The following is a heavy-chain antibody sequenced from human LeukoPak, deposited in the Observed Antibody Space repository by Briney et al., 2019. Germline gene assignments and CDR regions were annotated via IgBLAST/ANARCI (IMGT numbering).Heavy chain of an antibody. CDR2: IYYTGST. V-gene: IGHV4-59*01. Sequence: SETLSLTCTVSGGSISSYYSSWIRQPPGKGLEWIGYIYYTGSTTYNPSLKSRVTMSVDTSKNQFSLKLSSVTAADPAVYYCAGSSGWLLRYWGQGTLVTVSS. J-gene: IGHJ4*02. D-gene: IGHD6-19*01. CDR1: GGSISSYY. CDR3: AGSSGWLLRY.